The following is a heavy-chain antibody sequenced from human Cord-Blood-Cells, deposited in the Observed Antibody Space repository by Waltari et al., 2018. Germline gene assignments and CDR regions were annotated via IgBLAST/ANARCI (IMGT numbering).Heavy chain of an antibody. D-gene: IGHD3-3*01. J-gene: IGHJ4*02. CDR1: GYTFTSYA. CDR2: INAGNGNT. V-gene: IGHV1-3*01. Sequence: QVQLVQSGAEVKKPGASVKVSCKASGYTFTSYAMHWVRQAPGQRLEWMGWINAGNGNTKYSQKFQGRVTITRDTSASTAYMELSRLRSEDTAVYYCARGVTYYDFWSGYDYWGQGTLVTVSS. CDR3: ARGVTYYDFWSGYDY.